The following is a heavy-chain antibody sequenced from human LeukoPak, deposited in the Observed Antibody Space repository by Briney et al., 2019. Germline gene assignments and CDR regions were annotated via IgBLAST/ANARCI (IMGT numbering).Heavy chain of an antibody. D-gene: IGHD3-16*01. CDR2: ISGSGGST. Sequence: PGGSLRLSCAASGFTFSSYWMSWVRQAPGKGLEWVSAISGSGGSTYYADSVKGRFTISRDNSKNTLYLQMNSLRAEDTAVYYCASEKDYLPKYYFDYWGQGTLVTVSS. J-gene: IGHJ4*02. V-gene: IGHV3-23*01. CDR1: GFTFSSYW. CDR3: ASEKDYLPKYYFDY.